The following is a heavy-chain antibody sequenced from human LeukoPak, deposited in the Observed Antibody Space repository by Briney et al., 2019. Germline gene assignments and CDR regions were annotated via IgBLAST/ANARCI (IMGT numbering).Heavy chain of an antibody. Sequence: GGSLRLSCAASGFTFSSYWMSWVRQAPGKGLEWVSAISGSGGSTYYADSVKGRFTISRDNSKNTLYLQMNSLRAEDTAVYYCAKDFRGVGYFDYWGQGTLVTVSS. CDR3: AKDFRGVGYFDY. D-gene: IGHD3-3*01. CDR2: ISGSGGST. CDR1: GFTFSSYW. J-gene: IGHJ4*02. V-gene: IGHV3-23*01.